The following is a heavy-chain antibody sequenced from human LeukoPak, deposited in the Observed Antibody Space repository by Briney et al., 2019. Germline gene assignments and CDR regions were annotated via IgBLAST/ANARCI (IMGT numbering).Heavy chain of an antibody. Sequence: GGSLRLSCAASGFTFSSYAMSWVRQAPGKGLEWVSAISGSGGSTYYADSVKGRFTISRDNSKNTLYLQMNSLRAEDTAVYYCAKDRESVLLWFGESIPDLFDYWGQGTLVTVSS. CDR1: GFTFSSYA. CDR2: ISGSGGST. D-gene: IGHD3-10*01. CDR3: AKDRESVLLWFGESIPDLFDY. J-gene: IGHJ4*02. V-gene: IGHV3-23*01.